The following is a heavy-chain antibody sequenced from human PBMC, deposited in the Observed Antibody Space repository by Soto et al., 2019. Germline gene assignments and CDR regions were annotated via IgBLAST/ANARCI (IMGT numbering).Heavy chain of an antibody. CDR3: GRARGGYFHY. CDR2: IYYSGST. Sequence: QVQLQESGPGLVKPSETLSLTCTVSGDSISSYYWSWIRQPPGKGLEWIGYIYYSGSTNYNPSLKSRGTISVDTSKNQFSLKLSSVTAADTAVDYCGRARGGYFHYWGQGTLVTVSS. D-gene: IGHD3-10*01. V-gene: IGHV4-59*01. CDR1: GDSISSYY. J-gene: IGHJ4*02.